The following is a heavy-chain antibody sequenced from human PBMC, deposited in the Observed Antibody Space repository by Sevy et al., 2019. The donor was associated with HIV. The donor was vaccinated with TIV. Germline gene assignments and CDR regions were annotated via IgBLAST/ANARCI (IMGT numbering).Heavy chain of an antibody. CDR3: ARETDNSARWLDP. Sequence: GGSLRLSCAASGFSLSFHGMHWVRQAPGKGLEWVEFIWHDGSKKYFADSVKGRFAISRDNYKNTLFLQMNSVSVEDTAVYYCARETDNSARWLDPWGQGTLVTVSS. D-gene: IGHD4-4*01. CDR1: GFSLSFHG. V-gene: IGHV3-30*02. CDR2: IWHDGSKK. J-gene: IGHJ5*02.